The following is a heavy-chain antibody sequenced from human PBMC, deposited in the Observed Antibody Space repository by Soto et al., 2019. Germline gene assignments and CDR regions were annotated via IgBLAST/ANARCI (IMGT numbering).Heavy chain of an antibody. CDR3: ARDLLTTVTMGYYYYGMDV. J-gene: IGHJ6*02. CDR1: GFTFSSYA. CDR2: ISYDGSNK. V-gene: IGHV3-30-3*01. Sequence: PGGSLRLSCAASGFTFSSYAMHWVRQAPGKGLEWVAVISYDGSNKYYADSVKGRFTISRDNSKNTLYLQMNSLRAEDTAVYYCARDLLTTVTMGYYYYGMDVWGQGTTVTVSS. D-gene: IGHD4-4*01.